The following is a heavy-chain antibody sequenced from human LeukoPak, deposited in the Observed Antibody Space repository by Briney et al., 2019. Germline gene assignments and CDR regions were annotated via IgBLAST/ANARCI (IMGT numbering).Heavy chain of an antibody. V-gene: IGHV3-48*03. Sequence: PGGSLRLSXAASGFTFSGHEMNWVRQAPGKGLEWISYIDSGGGTQYYADSVKGRFTISRDNAKNSLYLQMNNLRAEDTAVYYCARGVHTMIVVVSFDNWGQGILVTVSS. CDR3: ARGVHTMIVVVSFDN. CDR1: GFTFSGHE. J-gene: IGHJ4*02. D-gene: IGHD3-22*01. CDR2: IDSGGGTQ.